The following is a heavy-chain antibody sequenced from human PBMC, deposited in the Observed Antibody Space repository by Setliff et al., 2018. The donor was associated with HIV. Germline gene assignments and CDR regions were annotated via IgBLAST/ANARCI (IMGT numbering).Heavy chain of an antibody. V-gene: IGHV3-23*01. CDR3: GRDPYDSRALDSSAYGAFDF. CDR2: ISNSSPGNT. J-gene: IGHJ3*01. Sequence: GGSLRLSCAASGFTFSSYPMTWVRQAPGKGLEWVSAISNSSPGNTYYADSVRGRFTISRDNSKNTLFLQMDSLRAEDTAVYYCGRDPYDSRALDSSAYGAFDFWGQGTMVTVSS. CDR1: GFTFSSYP. D-gene: IGHD3-22*01.